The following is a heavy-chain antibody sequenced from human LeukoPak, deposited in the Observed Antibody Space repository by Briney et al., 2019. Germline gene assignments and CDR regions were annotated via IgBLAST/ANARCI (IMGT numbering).Heavy chain of an antibody. D-gene: IGHD1-1*01. J-gene: IGHJ3*02. CDR1: RFSFSDYD. CDR2: ISYDGSVK. V-gene: IGHV3-30*18. Sequence: GRSERLSCRASRFSFSDYDMHCVRQAPGKGLEWVAVISYDGSVKHYADSVRGRFTISRDNSKSALFLQMNSLRTDDTSVYFCAKFAYNWNAPDGFDMWGQGTMVIVSS. CDR3: AKFAYNWNAPDGFDM.